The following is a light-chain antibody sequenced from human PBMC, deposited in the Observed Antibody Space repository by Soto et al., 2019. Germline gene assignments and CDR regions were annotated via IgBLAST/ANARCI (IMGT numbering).Light chain of an antibody. CDR1: QRIRSN. CDR2: DAS. CDR3: QRCHDWPPLT. V-gene: IGKV3-15*01. Sequence: EIVMTQSPATVSVSPGERVTLSCRASQRIRSNLAWYQQRPGQAPRLLIHDASNRATGVPARFSGTGSGKEFALTISSLQSEDLAVYYCQRCHDWPPLTFGGGTKVDIK. J-gene: IGKJ4*01.